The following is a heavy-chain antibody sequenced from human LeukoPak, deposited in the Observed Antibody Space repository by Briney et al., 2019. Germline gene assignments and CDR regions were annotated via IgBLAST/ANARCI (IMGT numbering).Heavy chain of an antibody. CDR2: MYHTGHT. J-gene: IGHJ4*02. CDR3: ARHPFATPFDY. D-gene: IGHD2-15*01. V-gene: IGHV4-59*08. CDR1: GGSISNYY. Sequence: SETLSLTRNVSGGSISNYYWSWIRQPPGKGLEWIGYMYHTGHTMYNSSLKSRVTMSLDTSKNHFSLRLSSVTAADTAVYYCARHPFATPFDYWGPGTLVTVSS.